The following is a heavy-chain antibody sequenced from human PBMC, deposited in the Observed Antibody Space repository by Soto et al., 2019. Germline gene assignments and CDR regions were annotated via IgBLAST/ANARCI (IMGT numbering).Heavy chain of an antibody. V-gene: IGHV3-7*05. Sequence: EVQLVESGGGLVQPGGSLRLSCAASGFTFSTYWMSWVRQAPGKGLEWVANIKQDGSDKYYVDSVKGRFTISRDNAKNSLYLQMNGLRAEDTAVYYCAIVNSLAGHYWGQGTLVTVSS. CDR2: IKQDGSDK. J-gene: IGHJ4*02. D-gene: IGHD2-15*01. CDR1: GFTFSTYW. CDR3: AIVNSLAGHY.